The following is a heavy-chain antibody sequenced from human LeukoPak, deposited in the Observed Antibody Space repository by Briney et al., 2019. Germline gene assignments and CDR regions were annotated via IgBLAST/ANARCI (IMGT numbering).Heavy chain of an antibody. V-gene: IGHV3-15*01. CDR1: GFTFSNAW. CDR3: TTGLDYGDYVRIDY. J-gene: IGHJ4*02. Sequence: GGSLRLSCAASGFTFSNAWMSWVRQAPGKGLEWVGRIKSKTDGGTTDYAAPVKGRFTISRDDSKNTLYLQMNSLKTEDTALYYCTTGLDYGDYVRIDYWGQGTLVTVSS. CDR2: IKSKTDGGTT. D-gene: IGHD4-17*01.